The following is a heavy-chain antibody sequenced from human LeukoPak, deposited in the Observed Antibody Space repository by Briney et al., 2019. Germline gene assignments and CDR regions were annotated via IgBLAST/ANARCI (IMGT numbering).Heavy chain of an antibody. CDR3: AKGLLSYYYDSSGYLEYFQH. CDR1: GFTFDDYA. D-gene: IGHD3-22*01. Sequence: GGSLRLSCAASGFTFDDYAMHWVRQAPGKGLEWVSGISWNSGSIGYADSVKGRFTISRDNAKNSLYLQMNSLRAEDTALYYCAKGLLSYYYDSSGYLEYFQHWGQGTLVTDSS. CDR2: ISWNSGSI. J-gene: IGHJ1*01. V-gene: IGHV3-9*01.